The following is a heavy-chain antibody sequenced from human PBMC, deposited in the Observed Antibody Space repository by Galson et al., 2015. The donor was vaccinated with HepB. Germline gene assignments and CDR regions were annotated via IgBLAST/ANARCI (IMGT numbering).Heavy chain of an antibody. D-gene: IGHD4-17*01. CDR1: GFTFSRHG. J-gene: IGHJ4*02. Sequence: SLRLSCAASGFTFSRHGFHWVRQAPGKGLECVAMIWHDGSNQLYADSVKGRFTISRDNSKNKVYLQLNSVRAEDTAVYRCVRESLMAMVTFDLWGRGTLVTVSS. V-gene: IGHV3-33*01. CDR2: IWHDGSNQ. CDR3: VRESLMAMVTFDL.